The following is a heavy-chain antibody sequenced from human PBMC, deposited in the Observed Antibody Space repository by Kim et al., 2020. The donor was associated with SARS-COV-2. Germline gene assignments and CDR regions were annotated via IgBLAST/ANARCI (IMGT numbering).Heavy chain of an antibody. CDR3: ARRWVVALEGPIPPYGMDV. CDR1: GYSFTSYW. Sequence: GESLKISCKGSGYSFTSYWISWVRQMPGKGLEWMGRIDPSDSYTNYSPSFQGHVTISADKSISTAYLQWSSLKASDTAMYYCARRWVVALEGPIPPYGMDVWGQGTTVTVSS. J-gene: IGHJ6*02. D-gene: IGHD2-15*01. V-gene: IGHV5-10-1*01. CDR2: IDPSDSYT.